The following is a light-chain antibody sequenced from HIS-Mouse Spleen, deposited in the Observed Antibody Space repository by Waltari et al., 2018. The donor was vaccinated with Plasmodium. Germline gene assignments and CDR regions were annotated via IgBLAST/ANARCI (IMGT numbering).Light chain of an antibody. V-gene: IGLV2-8*01. CDR2: EVS. CDR1: SSDVGGYNY. J-gene: IGLJ1*01. CDR3: SSYAGSNNYV. Sequence: QSALTQPPSASGSPGPSVTISCTGTSSDVGGYNYGSWYQQPPGKAPKLLIYEVSKRPSGVPDRFSGSKSGNTASLTVSGLQAEDEADYYCSSYAGSNNYVFGTGTKVTVL.